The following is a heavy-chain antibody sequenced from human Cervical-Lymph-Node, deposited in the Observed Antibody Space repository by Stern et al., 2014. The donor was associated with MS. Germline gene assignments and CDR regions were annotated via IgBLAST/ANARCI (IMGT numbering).Heavy chain of an antibody. CDR2: ISHSGDT. Sequence: QMQLVQSGPGLVKPSETLSLTCAVSGGSISSRYWGWIRQPPGKGLEWIGLISHSGDTKYNPSLKSRVTISLDTSKNQSSLKVTSVTAADTAVYYCARLSTAVDFWGQGTLVTVSS. V-gene: IGHV4-59*08. CDR1: GGSISSRY. CDR3: ARLSTAVDF. J-gene: IGHJ4*02.